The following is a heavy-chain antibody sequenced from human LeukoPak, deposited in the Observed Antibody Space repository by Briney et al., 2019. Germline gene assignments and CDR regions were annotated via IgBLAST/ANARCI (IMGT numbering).Heavy chain of an antibody. D-gene: IGHD6-19*01. CDR3: ATSREESSGWFQENYYFDY. Sequence: GGSLRLSCAASGFTFSSYSMNWVRQAPGKGLEWVSSISGSSSYIYYADSVKGRFTISRDNAKNSLYLQMNSLRAEDTAVYYCATSREESSGWFQENYYFDYWGQGTLVTVSS. CDR2: ISGSSSYI. J-gene: IGHJ4*02. CDR1: GFTFSSYS. V-gene: IGHV3-21*04.